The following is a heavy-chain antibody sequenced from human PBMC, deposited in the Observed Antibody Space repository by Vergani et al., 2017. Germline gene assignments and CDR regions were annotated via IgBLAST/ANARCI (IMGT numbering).Heavy chain of an antibody. Sequence: QVQLQESGPGLVKPSQTLSLTCTVSGGSISSGDYYWSWIRQPPGKGLEWIGYIYYSGSTYYNPSLKSRVTISVDTSKKQFSLELTSVTAADTAVYYCARDGGDYDKDALDLWGLGTMVTV. V-gene: IGHV4-30-4*08. CDR2: IYYSGST. CDR3: ARDGGDYDKDALDL. J-gene: IGHJ3*01. D-gene: IGHD2-21*02. CDR1: GGSISSGDYY.